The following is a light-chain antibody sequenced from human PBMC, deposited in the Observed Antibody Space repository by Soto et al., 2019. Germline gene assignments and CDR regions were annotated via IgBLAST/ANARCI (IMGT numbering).Light chain of an antibody. V-gene: IGLV2-14*01. CDR2: DVS. Sequence: SELNQPASVSGSPGQSIAISCTGTSSDVGGYSYVSWYQQQPGKAPKLVISDVSNRPSGVSDRFSGSKSGNTASLTISGLQTEDEADYYCASYTTSSTYVFGTGTKVTVL. CDR1: SSDVGGYSY. J-gene: IGLJ1*01. CDR3: ASYTTSSTYV.